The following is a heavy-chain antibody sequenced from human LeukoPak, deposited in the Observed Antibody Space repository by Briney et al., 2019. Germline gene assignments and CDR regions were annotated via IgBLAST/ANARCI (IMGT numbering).Heavy chain of an antibody. CDR1: GFTFSSYS. Sequence: GRSLRLSCAASGFTFSSYSMNWARQAPGKGLEWVSSISSSSSYIHYADSVKGRFTISRDNAKNSLYLQMNSLRAEDTAVYYCARLDTAMDYSAFDIWGQGTMVTVSS. J-gene: IGHJ3*02. V-gene: IGHV3-21*01. D-gene: IGHD5-18*01. CDR2: ISSSSSYI. CDR3: ARLDTAMDYSAFDI.